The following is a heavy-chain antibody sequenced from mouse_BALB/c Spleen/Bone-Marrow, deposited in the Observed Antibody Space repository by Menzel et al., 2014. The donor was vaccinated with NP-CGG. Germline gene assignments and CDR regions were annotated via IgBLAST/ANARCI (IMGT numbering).Heavy chain of an antibody. CDR3: ARSTAVVVRYWYFDV. CDR2: IDPSNGRT. Sequence: QVQLQQSGAELVKPGASVKLSCKASGYTFTSYWMHWVKQRPGQGLEWIGVIDPSNGRTNYNEKFKNKATLTVDKSSSTAYMQHSSLTSEDSAVYYCARSTAVVVRYWYFDVWGAGTTVTVSS. J-gene: IGHJ1*01. V-gene: IGHV1S81*02. D-gene: IGHD1-1*01. CDR1: GYTFTSYW.